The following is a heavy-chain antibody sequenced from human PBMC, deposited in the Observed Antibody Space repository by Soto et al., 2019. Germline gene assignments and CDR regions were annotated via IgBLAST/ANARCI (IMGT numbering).Heavy chain of an antibody. V-gene: IGHV3-23*03. J-gene: IGHJ4*02. D-gene: IGHD6-19*01. Sequence: EVQLLESGGGLVQPGGSLTLSCADSGFTFSDYTMSWVSQAPGKVLECISVILSDYNTYYAGSVRGRFTISRDNSKNTLYLELNSLRAEDTAVYYCARRTSGYFGYWGQGALVTVSS. CDR1: GFTFSDYT. CDR2: ILSDYNT. CDR3: ARRTSGYFGY.